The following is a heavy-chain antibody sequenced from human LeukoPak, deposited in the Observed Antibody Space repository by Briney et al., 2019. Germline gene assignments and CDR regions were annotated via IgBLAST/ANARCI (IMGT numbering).Heavy chain of an antibody. CDR3: ARLIEEYYYYGMDV. Sequence: SETLSLTCTVSGGSISSYYWSWIRQPPVKGLEWIGYIYYSGSTNYNPSLKSRVTISVDTSKNQFSLKLSSVTAADTAVYYCARLIEEYYYYGMDVWGQGTTVTVSS. CDR2: IYYSGST. J-gene: IGHJ6*02. V-gene: IGHV4-59*08. CDR1: GGSISSYY.